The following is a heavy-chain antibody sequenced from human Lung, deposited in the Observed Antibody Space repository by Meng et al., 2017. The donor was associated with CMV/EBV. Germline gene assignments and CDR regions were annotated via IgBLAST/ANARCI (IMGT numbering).Heavy chain of an antibody. J-gene: IGHJ4*02. CDR2: IDWDDDK. V-gene: IGHV2-70D*14. D-gene: IGHD1-26*01. Sequence: SGXXLVXPTQTLTLTCTFSGFSLSTSGMRVSWIRQPPGKALEWLARIDWDDDKFYSTSLKARLTISKDTSKNQVVLTMTNMDPVDTATYYCARIVGASYYGDWXKGTLVTVSS. CDR1: GFSLSTSGMR. CDR3: ARIVGASYYGD.